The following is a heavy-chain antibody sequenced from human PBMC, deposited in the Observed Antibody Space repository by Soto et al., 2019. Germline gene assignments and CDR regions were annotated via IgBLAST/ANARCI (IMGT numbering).Heavy chain of an antibody. V-gene: IGHV4-59*08. D-gene: IGHD4-4*01. CDR3: ARHSQVTTSEFDY. J-gene: IGHJ4*02. Sequence: TSETLSLTYTVPGGSISSYYWSWIRQPPGKGLEWIGYIYYSGSTNYNPSLKSRVTISVDTSKNQFSLKLSSVTAADTAVYYCARHSQVTTSEFDYWGQGTLVTVSS. CDR1: GGSISSYY. CDR2: IYYSGST.